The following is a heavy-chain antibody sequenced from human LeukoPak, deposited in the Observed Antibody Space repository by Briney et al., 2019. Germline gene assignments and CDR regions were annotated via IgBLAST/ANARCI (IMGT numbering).Heavy chain of an antibody. V-gene: IGHV3-21*01. CDR2: ISSSGSYI. D-gene: IGHD6-19*01. CDR3: ARALRVAGTDWYFDL. CDR1: RFTFSTYS. Sequence: GGSLRLSCAASRFTFSTYSMNWVRQAPGKGLEWVSSISSSGSYIYSTDSLKGRFTISRDNAKNSLYLQMNSLRAEDTAVYYCARALRVAGTDWYFDLWGRGTLVTVSS. J-gene: IGHJ2*01.